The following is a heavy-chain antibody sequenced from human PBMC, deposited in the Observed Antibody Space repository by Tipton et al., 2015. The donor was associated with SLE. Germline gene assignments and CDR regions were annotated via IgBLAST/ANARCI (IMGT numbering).Heavy chain of an antibody. Sequence: TLSLTCAVSGGSISSYGYSWSWIRQPPGKGLEWIGYIYQSGATYYNPSLNSRVTISVDRSKNQFSLNLSSVTDADTAVYYCAREGQYQGWFDPWGQGTLVTVSS. CDR3: AREGQYQGWFDP. CDR2: IYQSGAT. J-gene: IGHJ5*02. D-gene: IGHD2-2*01. CDR1: GGSISSYGYS. V-gene: IGHV4-30-2*01.